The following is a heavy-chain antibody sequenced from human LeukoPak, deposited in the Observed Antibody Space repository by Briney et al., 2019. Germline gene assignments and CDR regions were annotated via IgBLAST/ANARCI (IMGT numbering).Heavy chain of an antibody. CDR3: ARERRYDFWSGYFYFDY. CDR1: GYTFTSYG. D-gene: IGHD3-3*01. Sequence: GASVKVSCKASGYTFTSYGISWVRQAPGQGLEWRGWISAYNGNTNYAQKLQGRVTMTTDTSTSTAYMELRSLRSDDTAVYYCARERRYDFWSGYFYFDYWGQGTLVTVSS. CDR2: ISAYNGNT. V-gene: IGHV1-18*01. J-gene: IGHJ4*02.